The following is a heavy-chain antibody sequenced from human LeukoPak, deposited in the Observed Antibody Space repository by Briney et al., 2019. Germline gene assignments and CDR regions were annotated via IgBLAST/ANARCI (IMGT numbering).Heavy chain of an antibody. D-gene: IGHD6-13*01. CDR3: ARGSIAAAGTSTPYNWFDP. CDR2: IYYSGST. CDR1: GGSISSYY. Sequence: SETLSLTCTVSGGSISSYYWSWIRQPPGKGLEWIGYIYYSGSTKYNPSLKSRVTISVDTSKNQFSLKLSSVTAADTAVYYCARGSIAAAGTSTPYNWFDPWGQGTLVTVSS. V-gene: IGHV4-59*12. J-gene: IGHJ5*02.